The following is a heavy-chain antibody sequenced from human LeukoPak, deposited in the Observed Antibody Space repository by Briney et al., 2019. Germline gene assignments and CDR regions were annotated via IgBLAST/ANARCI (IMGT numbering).Heavy chain of an antibody. Sequence: PGGSLRLSCAASGFTFSSYAIHWVRQAPGKGLEWVAVISYDGSNKYYADSVKGRSSISRDNSKNTLYLQMNSLRADDTAVYYCARRYDGFDYWGQGILVTVSS. CDR2: ISYDGSNK. D-gene: IGHD3-3*01. CDR3: ARRYDGFDY. J-gene: IGHJ4*02. CDR1: GFTFSSYA. V-gene: IGHV3-30-3*01.